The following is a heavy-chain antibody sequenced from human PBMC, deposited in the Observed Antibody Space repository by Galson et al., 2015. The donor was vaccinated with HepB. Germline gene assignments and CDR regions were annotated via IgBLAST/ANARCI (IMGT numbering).Heavy chain of an antibody. V-gene: IGHV3-7*03. CDR2: INQDGGAK. J-gene: IGHJ4*02. D-gene: IGHD2-21*01. CDR1: GFTFSNYR. CDR3: AREYGHSDY. Sequence: SLRLSCAASGFTFSNYRMSWVRQAPGKGLEWVANINQDGGAKHYVASEGRFTISRDNAKNSLYLQMNSLRAEDTAVYYCAREYGHSDYWGRGTLVTVSS.